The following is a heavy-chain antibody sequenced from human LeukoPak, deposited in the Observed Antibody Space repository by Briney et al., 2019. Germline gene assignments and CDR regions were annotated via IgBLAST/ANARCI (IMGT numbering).Heavy chain of an antibody. Sequence: KPGGSLRLSCAASGFTFSSYSMNWVRQAPGKGLEWVSSITSSSSYIYYADSVKGRFTISRDNAKNSLYLQMNSLRAEDTAVYYCARGGTMNYYFDYWGQGTLVTVSS. CDR2: ITSSSSYI. CDR1: GFTFSSYS. CDR3: ARGGTMNYYFDY. V-gene: IGHV3-21*01. J-gene: IGHJ4*02. D-gene: IGHD3-22*01.